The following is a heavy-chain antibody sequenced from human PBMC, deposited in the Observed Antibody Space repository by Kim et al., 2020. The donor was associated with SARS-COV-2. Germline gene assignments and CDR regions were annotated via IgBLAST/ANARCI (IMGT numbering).Heavy chain of an antibody. V-gene: IGHV1-58*01. CDR1: GFTFTSSA. Sequence: SVKVSCKASGFTFTSSAVQWVRQARGQRLEWIGWIVVGSGNTNYAQKFQERVTITRDMSTSAAYMELSSLRSEDTAVYYCAANLWFGELSSPYDYWGQGTLVTVSS. J-gene: IGHJ4*02. CDR3: AANLWFGELSSPYDY. D-gene: IGHD3-10*01. CDR2: IVVGSGNT.